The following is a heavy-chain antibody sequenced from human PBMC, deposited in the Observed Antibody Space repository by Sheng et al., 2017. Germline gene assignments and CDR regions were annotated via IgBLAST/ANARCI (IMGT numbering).Heavy chain of an antibody. CDR2: IYSSGST. CDR1: GGSISTYY. CDR3: AKDFRDNWTFDY. Sequence: QVQLQESGPGLVKPSETLSLTCTVSGGSISTYYWSWIRQPPGKGLEWIGYIYSSGSTNYNPSLKSRVTISVDTSKNQFSLKLRSVTAADTAIYYCAKDFRDNWTFDYWGQGTLVTVSS. V-gene: IGHV4-59*01. D-gene: IGHD1-1*01. J-gene: IGHJ4*02.